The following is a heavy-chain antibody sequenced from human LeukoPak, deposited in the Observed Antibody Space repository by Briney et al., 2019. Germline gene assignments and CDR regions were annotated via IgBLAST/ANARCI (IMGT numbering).Heavy chain of an antibody. CDR1: GGTFSSYA. Sequence: ASVKVSCKASGGTFSSYAISWVRQAPGQGLEWMGGIIPIFGTANYAQKFQGRVTITTDESTSTAYMELSSLRSEDTAVYYCARGGAIKNWLDRTRYNWFDPWGQGTLVTVSS. CDR2: IIPIFGTA. J-gene: IGHJ5*02. V-gene: IGHV1-69*05. D-gene: IGHD3/OR15-3a*01. CDR3: ARGGAIKNWLDRTRYNWFDP.